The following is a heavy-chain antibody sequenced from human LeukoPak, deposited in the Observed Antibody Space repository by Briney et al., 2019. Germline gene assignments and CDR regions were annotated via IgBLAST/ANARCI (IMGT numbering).Heavy chain of an antibody. CDR2: ISDSGGRT. CDR1: GITLSNYG. D-gene: IGHD3-10*01. Sequence: GGSLRLSCAVSGITLSNYGMSWVRQAPGRGLEWVAGISDSGGRTYYADSVRGRFTVSRDNPKNTLYLQMNSLRAEDTAVYFCAKRGVVIRVVLVGFHKEAYYFDSWGQGALVTASS. V-gene: IGHV3-23*01. CDR3: AKRGVVIRVVLVGFHKEAYYFDS. J-gene: IGHJ4*02.